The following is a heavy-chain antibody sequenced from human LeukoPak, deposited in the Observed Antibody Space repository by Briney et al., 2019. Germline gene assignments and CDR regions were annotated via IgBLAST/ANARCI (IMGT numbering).Heavy chain of an antibody. D-gene: IGHD5-12*01. V-gene: IGHV1-2*02. CDR1: GYTFTGYY. J-gene: IGHJ4*02. Sequence: GSVKVSCKASGYTFTGYYMHWVRQAPGQELEWMGWIHPNSGGTNYAQKFQGRVTMTRDTSLSTAYMELSRLRSDDTAVYYCARTNSGYDFIPDYWGQGTLVTVSS. CDR2: IHPNSGGT. CDR3: ARTNSGYDFIPDY.